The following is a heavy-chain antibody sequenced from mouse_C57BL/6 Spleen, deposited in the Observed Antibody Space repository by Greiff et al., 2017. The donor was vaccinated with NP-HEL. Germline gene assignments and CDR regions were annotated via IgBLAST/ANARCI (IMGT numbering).Heavy chain of an antibody. J-gene: IGHJ1*03. CDR3: ARNYYGSNWYFDV. Sequence: QVQLKESGAELVKPGASVKISCKASGYAFSSYWMNWVKQRPGKGLEWIGQIYSGDGDTNYNGKFKGKATLTADKSSSTAYMQLSSLTSEDSAVYFCARNYYGSNWYFDVWGTGTTVTVSS. V-gene: IGHV1-80*01. CDR1: GYAFSSYW. CDR2: IYSGDGDT. D-gene: IGHD1-1*01.